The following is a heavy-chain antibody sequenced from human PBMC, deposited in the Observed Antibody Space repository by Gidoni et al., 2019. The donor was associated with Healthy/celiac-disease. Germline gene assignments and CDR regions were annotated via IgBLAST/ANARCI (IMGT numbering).Heavy chain of an antibody. J-gene: IGHJ4*02. CDR3: ARGYYYDSSGYYDI. V-gene: IGHV3-72*01. CDR1: GFTFSDYY. D-gene: IGHD3-22*01. CDR2: TRNKANSYTT. Sequence: EVQLVESGGGLVQPGGSLRLSCAASGFTFSDYYMDWVRQAPGKGLEWGGRTRNKANSYTTEYAASVKGRFTISRDDSKNSLYLQMNSLKTEDTAVYYCARGYYYDSSGYYDIWGQGTLVTVSS.